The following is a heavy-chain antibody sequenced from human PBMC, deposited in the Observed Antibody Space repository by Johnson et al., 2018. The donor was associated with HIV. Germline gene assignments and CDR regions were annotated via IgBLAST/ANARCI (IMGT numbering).Heavy chain of an antibody. V-gene: IGHV3-30*19. CDR1: GFTFSSYG. CDR2: ISYDGSNK. D-gene: IGHD3-22*01. Sequence: QVLLVESGGGVVQPGGSLRLSCAASGFTFSSYGMHWVRQAPGKGLEWVAVISYDGSNKYYADSVKGRFTISRDNTKNTLYLQMNSLRAEDTAVYYCARGGYYDSSGSAFDIWGQGTMVTVSS. J-gene: IGHJ3*02. CDR3: ARGGYYDSSGSAFDI.